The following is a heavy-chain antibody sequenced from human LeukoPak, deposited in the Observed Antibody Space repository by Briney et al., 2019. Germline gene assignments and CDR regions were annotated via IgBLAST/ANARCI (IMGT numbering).Heavy chain of an antibody. Sequence: PGGSLRLSCAASGFIFSNYEMNWVRQAPGKGLEWVSYISSSGCTIYYADSVKGRFTISRDNAKNSLYLQMNSLRAEDTAVYYCAREVPSMDYWGQGTLVTVSS. CDR2: ISSSGCTI. J-gene: IGHJ4*02. CDR1: GFIFSNYE. CDR3: AREVPSMDY. D-gene: IGHD4/OR15-4a*01. V-gene: IGHV3-48*03.